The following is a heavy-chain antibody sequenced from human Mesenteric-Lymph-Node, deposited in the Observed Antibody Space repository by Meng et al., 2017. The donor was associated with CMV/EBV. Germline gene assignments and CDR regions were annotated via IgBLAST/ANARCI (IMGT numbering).Heavy chain of an antibody. CDR1: GFTFSSYW. Sequence: GESLKISCAASGFTFSSYWVSWVRQAPGKGLEWVANIKQDGSEKYYVDSVKGRFTISRDNAKNSLYLQMNSLRAEDTAVYYCARARIAARPYFDYWGQGTLVTVSS. J-gene: IGHJ4*02. CDR3: ARARIAARPYFDY. CDR2: IKQDGSEK. V-gene: IGHV3-7*01. D-gene: IGHD6-6*01.